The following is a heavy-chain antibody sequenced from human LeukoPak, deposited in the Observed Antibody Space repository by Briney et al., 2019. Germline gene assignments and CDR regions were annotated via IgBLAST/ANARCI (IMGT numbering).Heavy chain of an antibody. Sequence: PSETLSLTCTVSGGSIRSYYWSWIRQPPGQGLEWIGYIYYSGDTNYNPSLKSRVTISVDRSKNQFSLTLSSLTAADTAVYYCARAPGGYGSGSRGAFDIWGQGTMVTVSS. V-gene: IGHV4-59*01. CDR1: GGSIRSYY. J-gene: IGHJ3*02. D-gene: IGHD3-10*01. CDR3: ARAPGGYGSGSRGAFDI. CDR2: IYYSGDT.